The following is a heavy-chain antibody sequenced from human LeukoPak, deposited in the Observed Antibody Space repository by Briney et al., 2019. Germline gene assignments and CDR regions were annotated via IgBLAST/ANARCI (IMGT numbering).Heavy chain of an antibody. Sequence: GASVKVSYKASGYTFTGYYMHWVRQAPGQGLEWMGWINPNSGGTNYAQKFQGRVTMTRDTSISTAYMELSRLRSDDTAVYYCARDPTPLRFLEWGEFDAFDIWGQGTMVTVSS. CDR2: INPNSGGT. V-gene: IGHV1-2*02. J-gene: IGHJ3*02. D-gene: IGHD3-3*01. CDR3: ARDPTPLRFLEWGEFDAFDI. CDR1: GYTFTGYY.